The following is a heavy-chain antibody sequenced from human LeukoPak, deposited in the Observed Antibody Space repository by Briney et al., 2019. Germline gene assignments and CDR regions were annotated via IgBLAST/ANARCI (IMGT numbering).Heavy chain of an antibody. CDR2: IKQDGSEK. D-gene: IGHD4-17*01. V-gene: IGHV3-7*01. Sequence: GGSLRLSCAASGFTSSSYWMSWVRQAPGKGLEWVANIKQDGSEKYYVDSVKGRFTISRDNAKNSLYLQMNSLRAEDTAVYYCARVHYGDYPDYWGQGTLVTVSS. J-gene: IGHJ4*02. CDR3: ARVHYGDYPDY. CDR1: GFTSSSYW.